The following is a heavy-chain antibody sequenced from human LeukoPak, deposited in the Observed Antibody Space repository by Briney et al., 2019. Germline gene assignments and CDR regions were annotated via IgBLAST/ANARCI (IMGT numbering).Heavy chain of an antibody. CDR2: INPNSGGT. CDR1: GYTFTGYY. V-gene: IGHV1-2*06. CDR3: ARGELVITTDTYAT. D-gene: IGHD4-11*01. Sequence: ASVKVSCKASGYTFTGYYIHWVRQAPGQGLEWMGLINPNSGGTNYPQKFQGRVTMARDTSISTAYMELSRLRSDDTPVYYCARGELVITTDTYATWGQGTMVTVSS. J-gene: IGHJ3*02.